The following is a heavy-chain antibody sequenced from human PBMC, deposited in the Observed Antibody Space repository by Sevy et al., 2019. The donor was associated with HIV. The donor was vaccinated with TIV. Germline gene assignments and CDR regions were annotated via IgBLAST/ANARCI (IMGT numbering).Heavy chain of an antibody. D-gene: IGHD2-21*02. V-gene: IGHV3-7*03. CDR1: GFTFSNFW. CDR2: IKQDGSEN. CDR3: ARDHPSTAPFDY. J-gene: IGHJ4*02. Sequence: GGSLRLSCAASGFTFSNFWMSWVRQAPGTGLEFVANIKQDGSENFYADSVKGRFTISRDNAKNSLFLQMNNLRVEETAVYYCARDHPSTAPFDYWGQGTLVTVSS.